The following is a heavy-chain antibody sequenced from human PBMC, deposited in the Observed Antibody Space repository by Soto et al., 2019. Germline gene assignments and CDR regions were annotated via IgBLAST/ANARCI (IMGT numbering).Heavy chain of an antibody. V-gene: IGHV3-21*01. D-gene: IGHD5-12*01. CDR1: GFTFSSYS. CDR2: ISRSAGNT. J-gene: IGHJ3*02. CDR3: ARNSGYAGRDAFDI. Sequence: GGSLRLSCAASGFTFSSYSMNWVRQAPGKGLEWVSSISRSAGNTYYADSVKGRFTISRDNAKNSMYLQMNSLRAEDTAVYYCARNSGYAGRDAFDIWGQGTMVTVSS.